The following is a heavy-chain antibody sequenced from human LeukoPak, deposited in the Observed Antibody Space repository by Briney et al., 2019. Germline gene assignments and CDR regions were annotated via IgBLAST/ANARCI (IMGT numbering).Heavy chain of an antibody. D-gene: IGHD1-20*01. J-gene: IGHJ6*02. CDR2: IYYSGST. CDR3: ARGPGYNWNDVYYYYGMDV. V-gene: IGHV4-59*01. CDR1: GGSFSGYY. Sequence: SETLSLTCAVYGGSFSGYYWSWIRQPPGKGLEWIGYIYYSGSTNYNPSLKSRVTISVDTSKNQFSLKLSSVTAADTAVYYCARGPGYNWNDVYYYYGMDVWGQGTTVTVSS.